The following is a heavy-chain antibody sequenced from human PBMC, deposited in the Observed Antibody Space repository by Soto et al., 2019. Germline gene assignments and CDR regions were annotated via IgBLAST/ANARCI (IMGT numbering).Heavy chain of an antibody. J-gene: IGHJ5*02. CDR3: AKGGSATLITTAGTDNRFDP. Sequence: EVQLVESGGGLVQPGRSLRLSCAAAGFTFDDYAMYWVRQAPGRGLEWVSAISWSGGHIAYAGSVKGRFTISRDNAKSFLYLQMNSLRVEDSALYYCAKGGSATLITTAGTDNRFDPWGQGTLVTVSS. V-gene: IGHV3-9*01. D-gene: IGHD6-13*01. CDR1: GFTFDDYA. CDR2: ISWSGGHI.